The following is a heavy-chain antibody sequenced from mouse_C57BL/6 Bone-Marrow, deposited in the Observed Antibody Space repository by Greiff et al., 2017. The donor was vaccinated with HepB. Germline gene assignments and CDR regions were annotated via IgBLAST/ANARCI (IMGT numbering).Heavy chain of an antibody. CDR2: ISYDGSN. J-gene: IGHJ2*01. CDR3: ARGWLRRNY. Sequence: EVKLMESGPGLVKPSQSLSLTCSVTGYSITSGYYWNWIRQFPGNKLEWMGYISYDGSNNYNPSLKNRISITRDTSKNQFFLKLNSVTTEDTATYYCARGWLRRNYWGQGTTLTVSS. CDR1: GYSITSGYY. V-gene: IGHV3-6*01. D-gene: IGHD2-2*01.